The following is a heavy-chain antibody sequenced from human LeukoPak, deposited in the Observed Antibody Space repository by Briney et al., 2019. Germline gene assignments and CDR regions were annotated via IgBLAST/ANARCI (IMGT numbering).Heavy chain of an antibody. CDR3: ARDSERTYYDFWSGYPNWFDP. CDR1: GFTFSSYS. D-gene: IGHD3-3*01. CDR2: ISSSSSYI. V-gene: IGHV3-21*01. J-gene: IGHJ5*02. Sequence: GGSLRLSCAASGFTFSSYSMNWVRQAPGKGLEWVSSISSSSSYIYYADSVKGRFTISRDNAKNSLYLQMNSLRAEDTAVYYCARDSERTYYDFWSGYPNWFDPWGQGTLVTVSS.